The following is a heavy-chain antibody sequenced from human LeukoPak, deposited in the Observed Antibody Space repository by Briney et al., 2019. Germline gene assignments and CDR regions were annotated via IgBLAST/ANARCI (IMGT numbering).Heavy chain of an antibody. Sequence: GRSLTLSCAASGFTFSSHWMYWVSHVPGRGLVWVSRIKKVGSDTTYADSVEGRFTLSRDNANKPLYLQMNSRRAEDTAVYYCATDMGDDTSGSYRFGLDVWGLGTTVTVSS. D-gene: IGHD3-22*01. V-gene: IGHV3-74*01. CDR3: ATDMGDDTSGSYRFGLDV. J-gene: IGHJ6*02. CDR1: GFTFSSHW. CDR2: IKKVGSDT.